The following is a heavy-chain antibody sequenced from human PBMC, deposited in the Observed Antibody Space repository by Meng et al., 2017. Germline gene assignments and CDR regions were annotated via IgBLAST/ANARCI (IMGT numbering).Heavy chain of an antibody. V-gene: IGHV3-23*01. CDR3: AKGLVPPCRGANCYHFDS. Sequence: GGSLKISCVASGFTFSSYAMNWVRQAPGKGLEWVSGISGGGTTTYYADSMTGRFTISRDNSKNTLYLQVNSLRVEDTAIYFCAKGLVPPCRGANCYHFDSWGRGTLVTVSS. CDR2: ISGGGTTT. J-gene: IGHJ4*01. D-gene: IGHD2-15*01. CDR1: GFTFSSYA.